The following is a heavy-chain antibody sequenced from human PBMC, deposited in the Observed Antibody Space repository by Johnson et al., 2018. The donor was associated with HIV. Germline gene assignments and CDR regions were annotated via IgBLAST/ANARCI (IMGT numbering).Heavy chain of an antibody. CDR2: IKSKTDDGTT. CDR1: GFTFSNAW. V-gene: IGHV3-15*01. D-gene: IGHD1/OR15-1a*01. CDR3: TTLGGHWEQLGDAFDI. J-gene: IGHJ3*02. Sequence: VQLVESGGGLVKPGGSLRLSCAASGFTFSNAWMSWVRQAPGKGLEWVGRIKSKTDDGTTDFATPVKGRFTISRDDSENTLYLQMNSLKTEETGVYYCTTLGGHWEQLGDAFDIWGQGTMVTVSS.